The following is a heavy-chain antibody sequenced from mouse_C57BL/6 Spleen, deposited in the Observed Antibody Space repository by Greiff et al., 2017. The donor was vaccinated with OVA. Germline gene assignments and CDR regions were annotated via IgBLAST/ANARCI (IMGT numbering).Heavy chain of an antibody. J-gene: IGHJ4*01. CDR1: GFTFSSYA. CDR2: ISDGGSYT. CDR3: AREYDYDGYYAMDY. Sequence: EVMLVESGGGLVKPGGSLKLSCAASGFTFSSYAMSWVRQTPEKRLEWVATISDGGSYTYYPDNVKGRFTISRDNAKNNLYLQMSHLKSEDTAMYYGAREYDYDGYYAMDYWGQGTSVTVSS. D-gene: IGHD2-4*01. V-gene: IGHV5-4*01.